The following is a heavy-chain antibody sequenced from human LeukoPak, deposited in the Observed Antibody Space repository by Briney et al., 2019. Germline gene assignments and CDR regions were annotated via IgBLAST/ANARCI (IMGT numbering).Heavy chain of an antibody. CDR2: IYYSGST. CDR1: GGSISSGGYY. Sequence: SETLSLTCTVSGGSISSGGYYWSWIRQHPGKGLEWIGYIYYSGSTYYNPSLKSRVTISVDRSKNQFSLKLSSVTAADTAVYYCARGFMETGMDVWGQGTTVTVSS. V-gene: IGHV4-31*03. CDR3: ARGFMETGMDV. J-gene: IGHJ6*02. D-gene: IGHD1-1*01.